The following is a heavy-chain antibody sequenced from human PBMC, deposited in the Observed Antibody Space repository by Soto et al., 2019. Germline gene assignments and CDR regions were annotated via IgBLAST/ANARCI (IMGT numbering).Heavy chain of an antibody. CDR2: ISGSDGST. Sequence: GGSLRLSCAASGSGFIFSSYGMSWVRQAPGKGLEWVSGISGSDGSTYYADSVKGRFTISRDNSRDTVYLQMNSLRAGDTAVYHCAKDLYGSGSYGMDVWGQGTTVTVSS. D-gene: IGHD3-10*01. CDR3: AKDLYGSGSYGMDV. CDR1: GSGFIFSSYG. J-gene: IGHJ6*02. V-gene: IGHV3-23*01.